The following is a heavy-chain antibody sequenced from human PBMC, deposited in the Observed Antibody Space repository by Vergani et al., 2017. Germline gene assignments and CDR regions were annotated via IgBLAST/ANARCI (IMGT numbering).Heavy chain of an antibody. CDR1: GDSISSGYY. CDR2: IYHSGST. Sequence: QVQLQESGPGLVKPPGTLSLTCAVSGDSISSGYYWGWIRQPPGKGLEWIGSIYHSGSTYYNPSLKSRVTISVDTSKNQFSLKLSSVTAADTAVYYCARRCSSTSCYDYWGQGTLVTVSS. CDR3: ARRCSSTSCYDY. V-gene: IGHV4-38-2*01. J-gene: IGHJ4*02. D-gene: IGHD2-2*01.